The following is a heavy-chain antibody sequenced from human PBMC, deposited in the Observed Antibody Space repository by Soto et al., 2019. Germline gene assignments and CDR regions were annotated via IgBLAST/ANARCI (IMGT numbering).Heavy chain of an antibody. D-gene: IGHD2-2*01. J-gene: IGHJ6*02. CDR1: GGTFSSYA. CDR2: IIPIFGTA. V-gene: IGHV1-69*13. CDR3: ARAEGAAMVKSNYYYYGMDV. Sequence: GASVKVSCKASGGTFSSYAISWVRQAPGQGLEWMGGIIPIFGTANYAQKFQGRVTITADESTSTAYMELSSLRSEDTAVYYCARAEGAAMVKSNYYYYGMDVWGQGTTVTVSS.